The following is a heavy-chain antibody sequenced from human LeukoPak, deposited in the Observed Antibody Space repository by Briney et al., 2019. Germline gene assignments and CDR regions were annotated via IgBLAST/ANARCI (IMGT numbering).Heavy chain of an antibody. D-gene: IGHD6-13*01. V-gene: IGHV3-53*01. CDR1: GFTVSSNY. CDR3: ARDTISSSWYSGAFDI. Sequence: PGGSLRLSCAASGFTVSSNYMSWVRQAPGKGLEWVSVIYSGGSTYYADSVKGRFTISRDNSKNTLYLQMNSLRAEDTAVYYCARDTISSSWYSGAFDIWGQGTMVTVSS. J-gene: IGHJ3*02. CDR2: IYSGGST.